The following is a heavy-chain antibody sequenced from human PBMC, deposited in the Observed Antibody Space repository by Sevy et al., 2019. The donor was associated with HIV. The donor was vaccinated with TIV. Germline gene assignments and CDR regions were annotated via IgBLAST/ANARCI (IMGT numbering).Heavy chain of an antibody. V-gene: IGHV1-2*02. CDR3: AREGAVDSSGYYYYYYGMDV. CDR1: GYTFTGYY. CDR2: INPNSGGT. Sequence: ASVKVSCKASGYTFTGYYMHWVRQAPGQGLEWMGWINPNSGGTNYAQKFQGRVTMTRETSICTAYMELSRLRSDDTAVYYCAREGAVDSSGYYYYYYGMDVWGQGTTVTLSS. D-gene: IGHD3-22*01. J-gene: IGHJ6*02.